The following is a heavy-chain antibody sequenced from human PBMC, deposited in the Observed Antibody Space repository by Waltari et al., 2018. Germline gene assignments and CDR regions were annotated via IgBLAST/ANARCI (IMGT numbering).Heavy chain of an antibody. J-gene: IGHJ1*01. V-gene: IGHV3-23*01. Sequence: EVQLLESGGGLVQPGGSLRLSCQASGSPSLTHAINWVRQAPGKGLEWVSSISVSDATYYADSVKGRFTVSRDYSDNTIHLQMDSLRADDTAVYFCAKPFYNWDDPLHSWGQGAPVTVSS. D-gene: IGHD1-20*01. CDR3: AKPFYNWDDPLHS. CDR1: GSPSLTHA. CDR2: ISVSDAT.